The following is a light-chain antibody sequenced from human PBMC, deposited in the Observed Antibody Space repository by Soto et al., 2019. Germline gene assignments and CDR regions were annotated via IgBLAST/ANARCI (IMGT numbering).Light chain of an antibody. J-gene: IGLJ2*01. CDR3: LLYVGSGISV. CDR2: NTD. CDR1: SGSVSTAYY. V-gene: IGLV8-61*01. Sequence: QTVVTQEPSFSVSPGGTVTLTCGLSSGSVSTAYYASWYQQTPGQAPRTLIYNTDIRSSGVPDRFSGSILGNKAALTITGAHGDYESDYYCLLYVGSGISVFGGGTKLTVL.